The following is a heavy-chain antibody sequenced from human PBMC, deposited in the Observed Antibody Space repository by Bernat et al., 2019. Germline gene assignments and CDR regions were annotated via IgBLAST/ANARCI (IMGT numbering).Heavy chain of an antibody. CDR1: GGSFSVYY. V-gene: IGHV4-34*01. Sequence: QVQLQQWGAGLLKPSETLSLTCAVYGGSFSVYYWSWIRQPPGKGLEWIGEINHSGSANYNPSLKSRVTISEDTSKKQFSLKLRSVTAAETAVYYCVRGGDCSGGNCYGNYYYMDVWGKGTTVTVSS. CDR2: INHSGSA. J-gene: IGHJ6*03. D-gene: IGHD2-15*01. CDR3: VRGGDCSGGNCYGNYYYMDV.